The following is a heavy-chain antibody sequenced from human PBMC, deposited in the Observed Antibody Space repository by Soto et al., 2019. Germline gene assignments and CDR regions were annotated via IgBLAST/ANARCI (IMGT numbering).Heavy chain of an antibody. CDR1: GGSISSTTYY. Sequence: SETLALTCTVSGGSISSTTYYVGWIRQPPGKGLEWIGSIYYSGSTHYSPSLESRVTISVDTSKNQFSLKLSSVTAADTAVYYCARGRIGFCSGGSCYGPHNWFDPWGQGTLVTVSS. CDR2: IYYSGST. D-gene: IGHD2-15*01. J-gene: IGHJ5*02. CDR3: ARGRIGFCSGGSCYGPHNWFDP. V-gene: IGHV4-39*07.